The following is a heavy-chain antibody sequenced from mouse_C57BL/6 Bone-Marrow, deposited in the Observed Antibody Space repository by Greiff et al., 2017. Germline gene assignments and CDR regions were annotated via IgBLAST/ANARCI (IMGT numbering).Heavy chain of an antibody. CDR3: ARHGRYSDV. Sequence: EVKLMESGGGLVQPGGSLKLSCAASGFTFSDYYMYWVRQTPEKRLEWVAYISNGGGSTYYPDTVKGRFTISRDNAKNTLYLQMSRLKSEDTAMYYCARHGRYSDVWGTGTTVTVSS. CDR1: GFTFSDYY. V-gene: IGHV5-12*01. J-gene: IGHJ1*03. CDR2: ISNGGGST.